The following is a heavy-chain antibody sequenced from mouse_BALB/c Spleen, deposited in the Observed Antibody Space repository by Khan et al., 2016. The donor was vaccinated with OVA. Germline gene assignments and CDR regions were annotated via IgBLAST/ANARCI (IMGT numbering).Heavy chain of an antibody. CDR1: GYTFTSYY. CDR2: INPSNGDT. V-gene: IGHV1S81*02. CDR3: TRGGYGGFAY. Sequence: QVQLKQSGAELVKPGASVKLSCKASGYTFTSYYLYWVTQRPGQGLEWIGDINPSNGDTNLNEKFSNKATLPVDKSSSTAFVQLSGLTSEDSAVYYCTRGGYGGFAYWGQGTLVTVSA. J-gene: IGHJ3*01. D-gene: IGHD3-1*01.